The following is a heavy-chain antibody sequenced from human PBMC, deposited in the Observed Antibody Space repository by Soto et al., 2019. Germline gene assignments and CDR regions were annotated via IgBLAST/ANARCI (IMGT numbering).Heavy chain of an antibody. Sequence: QVPLVQSGAEVKKPGASVKVSCKASGYTFASYGLSWVRQAPGQGLEWMGWTSAYNGNTNYAQKLQGRVTMTTDTSTSTADMELRSLRSDDTAVYYCARGRLRFLEWSKDALDTWGQGTMVTVSS. D-gene: IGHD3-3*01. V-gene: IGHV1-18*01. J-gene: IGHJ3*02. CDR2: TSAYNGNT. CDR1: GYTFASYG. CDR3: ARGRLRFLEWSKDALDT.